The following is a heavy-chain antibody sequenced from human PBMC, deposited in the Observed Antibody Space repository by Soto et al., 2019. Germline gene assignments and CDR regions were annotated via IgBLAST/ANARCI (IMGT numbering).Heavy chain of an antibody. J-gene: IGHJ4*02. CDR2: IHFSGET. V-gene: IGHV4-31*03. CDR1: GASIGRGGYY. Sequence: QVQLQESGPGLMKPSETLSLTCTVSGASIGRGGYYWTWIRQHPGKALEWMGHIHFSGETNYNPSLMGRLAMSIDTSTKQFSLNLAPVTAADTAMYYCARDQGRDLDYWGQGTLVTVSS. CDR3: ARDQGRDLDY.